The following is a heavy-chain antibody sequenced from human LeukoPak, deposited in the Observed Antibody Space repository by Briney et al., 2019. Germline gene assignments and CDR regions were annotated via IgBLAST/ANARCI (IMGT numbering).Heavy chain of an antibody. CDR2: ISYDGSNK. J-gene: IGHJ5*02. CDR3: ARAAKSGNSIGWFDP. V-gene: IGHV3-30-3*01. CDR1: GFTFNSYA. D-gene: IGHD4-23*01. Sequence: PAGSLKVSCAASGFTFNSYAIHWVRQAPGKGLEWVAVISYDGSNKYYADSVKGRFTISRDNSKNTLYLQMNSLRAEDTAVYYCARAAKSGNSIGWFDPWGQGPLVTVSS.